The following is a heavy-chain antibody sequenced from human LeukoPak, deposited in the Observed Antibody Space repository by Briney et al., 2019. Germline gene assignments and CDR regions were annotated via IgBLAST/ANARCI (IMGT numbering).Heavy chain of an antibody. V-gene: IGHV1-2*04. J-gene: IGHJ4*02. Sequence: ASVKVSCKASGYTFTGYYMHWVRQAPGQGLEWMGWINPNSGGTNYAQKFQGWVTMTRDTSISTAYMELSGLRSDDTAVYYCARDGLLWFGPDYWGQGTLVTVSS. CDR1: GYTFTGYY. D-gene: IGHD3-10*01. CDR2: INPNSGGT. CDR3: ARDGLLWFGPDY.